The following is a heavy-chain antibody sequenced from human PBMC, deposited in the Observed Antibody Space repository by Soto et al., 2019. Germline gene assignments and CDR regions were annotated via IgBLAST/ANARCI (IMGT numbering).Heavy chain of an antibody. J-gene: IGHJ4*02. V-gene: IGHV4-30-4*01. CDR3: ARVSCDILTGNYFDY. D-gene: IGHD3-9*01. CDR2: IYYSGST. Sequence: SETLSLTCTVSGGSISSGDYYWSWIRQPPGKGLEWIGYIYYSGSTYYNPSLKSRVTISVDTSKNQFSLKLSSVTAADTAVYYCARVSCDILTGNYFDYWGQGTLVTVSS. CDR1: GGSISSGDYY.